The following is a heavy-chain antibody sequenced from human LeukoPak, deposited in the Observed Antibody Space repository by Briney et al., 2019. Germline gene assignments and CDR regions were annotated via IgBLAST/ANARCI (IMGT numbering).Heavy chain of an antibody. Sequence: GSLKLSCAASGFTFSSYWMHWVRQAPGKGLVWVSRINSDGSSTSYADSVKGRFTISRDNAKNTLYLQMNSLRAEDTAVYYCARDQNYYGSGSYAPYYYYGMDVWGKGTTVTVSS. J-gene: IGHJ6*04. CDR3: ARDQNYYGSGSYAPYYYYGMDV. D-gene: IGHD3-10*01. V-gene: IGHV3-74*01. CDR1: GFTFSSYW. CDR2: INSDGSST.